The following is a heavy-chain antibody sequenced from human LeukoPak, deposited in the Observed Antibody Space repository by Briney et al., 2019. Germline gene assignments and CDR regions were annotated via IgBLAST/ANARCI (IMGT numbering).Heavy chain of an antibody. V-gene: IGHV1-2*02. J-gene: IGHJ4*02. CDR1: GYTFTSYY. CDR2: INPNSGGT. Sequence: ASVKVSCKASGYTFTSYYMHWVRQAPGQGLEWMGWINPNSGGTNYAQKFQGRVTMTRDTSISTAYMELSRLRSDDTAVYYCASSPYDFWSGYYFDYWGQGTLVTVSS. D-gene: IGHD3-3*01. CDR3: ASSPYDFWSGYYFDY.